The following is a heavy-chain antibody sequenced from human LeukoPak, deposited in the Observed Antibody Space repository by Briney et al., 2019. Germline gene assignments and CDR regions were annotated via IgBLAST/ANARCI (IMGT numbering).Heavy chain of an antibody. CDR1: GGPISSSSYY. CDR2: IYYSGST. CDR3: ARHLVTYSSGWYGPPYYYGMDV. Sequence: SETLSLTCTVSGGPISSSSYYWGWLRQPPGKGLEWIGSIYYSGSTYYNPSLKSRVTISVDTSKNQFSLKLSSVTAADTAVYYCARHLVTYSSGWYGPPYYYGMDVWGQGTTVTVSS. V-gene: IGHV4-39*01. D-gene: IGHD6-19*01. J-gene: IGHJ6*02.